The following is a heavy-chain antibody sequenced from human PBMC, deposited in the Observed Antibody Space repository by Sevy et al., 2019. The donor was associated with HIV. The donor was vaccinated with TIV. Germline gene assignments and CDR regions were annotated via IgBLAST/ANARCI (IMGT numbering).Heavy chain of an antibody. D-gene: IGHD4-4*01. CDR1: GYSFSSVYY. Sequence: SETLSLTCAVSGYSFSSVYYWGWIRQPPGRGLEWIGSIYHSGSTFYNPSLRSRVTISVDTSKNQFSLKLNSVTAADTAVYYGASQGDSNYANYWFDPWGQGTLVTVSS. CDR2: IYHSGST. V-gene: IGHV4-38-2*01. CDR3: ASQGDSNYANYWFDP. J-gene: IGHJ5*02.